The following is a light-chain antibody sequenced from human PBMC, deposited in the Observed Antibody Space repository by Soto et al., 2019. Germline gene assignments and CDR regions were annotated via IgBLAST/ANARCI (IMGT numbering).Light chain of an antibody. CDR1: QTVSNK. V-gene: IGKV3-11*01. CDR3: HQRKSWPRT. Sequence: EIMLTQSPATLSSSPGERATLSCRASQTVSNKLAWYQHKPGQAPRLLIYDTSNRATGIPARFSGSGSGTDFTLTISRLEPEDFAVYYCHQRKSWPRTFGQGTKVDI. J-gene: IGKJ1*01. CDR2: DTS.